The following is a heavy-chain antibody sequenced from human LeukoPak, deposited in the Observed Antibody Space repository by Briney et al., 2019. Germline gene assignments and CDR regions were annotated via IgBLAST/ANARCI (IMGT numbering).Heavy chain of an antibody. J-gene: IGHJ3*02. V-gene: IGHV1-69*05. CDR2: IIPIFGTA. CDR1: GGTFSSYC. Sequence: ASVTVSCKASGGTFSSYCISWVRQGPGQGLEWRGGIIPIFGTANYAQKFQGRVTMTRDTSISTAYMELSRLRSDDTAVYYCARECGSTSCYGAFDIWGQGTMVTVSS. D-gene: IGHD2-2*01. CDR3: ARECGSTSCYGAFDI.